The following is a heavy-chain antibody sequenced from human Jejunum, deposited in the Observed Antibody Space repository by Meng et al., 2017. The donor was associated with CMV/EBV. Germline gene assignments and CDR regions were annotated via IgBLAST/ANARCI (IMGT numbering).Heavy chain of an antibody. CDR3: ARDVGGGDSA. V-gene: IGHV3-74*01. Sequence: LSCAGSGFTVSSYWMHWVRQVPGRGLVGVSRINTDGRTTDYADSVRGRFTISRDNAKNTLYLQMNTLRAEDTAVYYCARDVGGGDSAWGQGTLVTVSS. D-gene: IGHD4-17*01. CDR2: INTDGRTT. CDR1: GFTVSSYW. J-gene: IGHJ5*02.